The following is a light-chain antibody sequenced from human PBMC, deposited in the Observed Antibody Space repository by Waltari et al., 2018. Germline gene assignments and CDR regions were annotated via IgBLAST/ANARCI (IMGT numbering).Light chain of an antibody. CDR3: ATWDDSLNGWV. CDR2: KDY. J-gene: IGLJ3*02. CDR1: SPTTTNY. Sequence: QSVLTQPPSASGAPGQEVSISCSGGSPTTTNYVFWYQQFPGTAPKLIVYKDYERPSGVPDRFSASKSGTSASLAISGLRSDDEADYYCATWDDSLNGWVFGGGTKLTVL. V-gene: IGLV1-47*01.